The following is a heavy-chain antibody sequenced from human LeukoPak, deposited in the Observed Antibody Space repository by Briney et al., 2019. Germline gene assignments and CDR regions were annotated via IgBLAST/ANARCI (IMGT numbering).Heavy chain of an antibody. CDR2: INWSGDNI. J-gene: IGHJ3*01. CDR3: ARASYYYDTTGLGAVDL. D-gene: IGHD3-22*01. CDR1: GFTFNDHA. Sequence: GRSLRLSCAASGFTFNDHAMYWVRQAPGKGLEWVSGINWSGDNIGYADSVKGRFTISRDDAKNSLFLQTNSLRAEDTALYYCARASYYYDTTGLGAVDLWGQGTMVTVSS. V-gene: IGHV3-9*01.